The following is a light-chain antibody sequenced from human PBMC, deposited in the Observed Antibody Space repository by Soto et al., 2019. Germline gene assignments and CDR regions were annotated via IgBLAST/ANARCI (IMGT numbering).Light chain of an antibody. J-gene: IGLJ1*01. CDR1: SSDVGGYNY. CDR2: DVS. CDR3: SAYTSSSTYV. Sequence: QSVLTQPASVSGSPGQSITISCTGTSSDVGGYNYVSWYQQHPGKAPKLMIYDVSNRPSEVSNRFFGSKSGNTASLTISGLQAEDEADYYCSAYTSSSTYVFGAGTKVTVL. V-gene: IGLV2-14*01.